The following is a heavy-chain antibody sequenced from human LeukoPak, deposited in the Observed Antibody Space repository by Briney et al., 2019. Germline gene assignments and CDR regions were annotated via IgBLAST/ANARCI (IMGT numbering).Heavy chain of an antibody. D-gene: IGHD1-26*01. J-gene: IGHJ3*02. Sequence: PGGSLRLSCAAYGFTFSCYCMHWVRQAPGKGLEWVAFIRYDGSNKYYADSVKGRFTISRDNSKNTLYLQMNSLRAEDTAVYYCAKDRSGSYDAFNIWGQGTMVTVSS. CDR3: AKDRSGSYDAFNI. V-gene: IGHV3-30*02. CDR1: GFTFSCYC. CDR2: IRYDGSNK.